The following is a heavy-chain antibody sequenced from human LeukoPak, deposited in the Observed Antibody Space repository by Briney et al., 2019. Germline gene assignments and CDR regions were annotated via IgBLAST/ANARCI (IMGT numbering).Heavy chain of an antibody. CDR1: AYSFSSGYY. J-gene: IGHJ3*02. Sequence: PSETLSLTCGVSAYSFSSGYYWGWLQPPPGKVLEWIGSIHHTGYTFYNPSVKSRITISVETSKNQFALKMSSVTAADTGRYYCSKDTGGFDIWGQGAMVTVSS. D-gene: IGHD2-15*01. CDR3: SKDTGGFDI. CDR2: IHHTGYT. V-gene: IGHV4-38-2*02.